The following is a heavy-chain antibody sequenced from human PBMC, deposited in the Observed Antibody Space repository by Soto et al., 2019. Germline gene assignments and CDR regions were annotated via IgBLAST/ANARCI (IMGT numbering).Heavy chain of an antibody. CDR2: ISGSGGST. D-gene: IGHD5-12*01. V-gene: IGHV3-23*01. Sequence: GGSLRLSCAASGFTFSSYAMSWVRQAPGKGLEWVSAISGSGGSTYYADSVKGRFTISRDNSKNTLYLQMNSLRAEDTAVYYCAKARKWLLDFSDFDYWGQGTLVTVSS. J-gene: IGHJ4*02. CDR3: AKARKWLLDFSDFDY. CDR1: GFTFSSYA.